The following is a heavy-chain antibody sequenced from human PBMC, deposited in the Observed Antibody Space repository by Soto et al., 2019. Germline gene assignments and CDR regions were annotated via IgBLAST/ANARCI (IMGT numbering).Heavy chain of an antibody. Sequence: ASVKVSCKASGYTFTGYYMHWVRQAPGQGLEWMGWINPNSGGTNYAQKFQGRVTMTRDTSISTAYMELSRLRSDDTAVYYCARDMPLERRHSWFDPWGQGTLVTVSS. V-gene: IGHV1-2*02. J-gene: IGHJ5*02. CDR3: ARDMPLERRHSWFDP. CDR2: INPNSGGT. CDR1: GYTFTGYY. D-gene: IGHD1-1*01.